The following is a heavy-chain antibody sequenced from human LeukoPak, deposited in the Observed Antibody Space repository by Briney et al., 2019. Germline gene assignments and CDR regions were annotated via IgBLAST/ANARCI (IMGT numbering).Heavy chain of an antibody. V-gene: IGHV4-61*02. CDR2: IYTSGST. CDR3: AREKAFGVEWPY. D-gene: IGHD3-3*01. J-gene: IGHJ4*02. Sequence: PSETLSLTCTDSGGSISSGSYYWSWIRQPAGKGLEWIGRIYTSGSTNYNPSLKSRVTISVDTSKNQFSLKLSSVTAADTAVYYCAREKAFGVEWPYWGQGTLVTVSS. CDR1: GGSISSGSYY.